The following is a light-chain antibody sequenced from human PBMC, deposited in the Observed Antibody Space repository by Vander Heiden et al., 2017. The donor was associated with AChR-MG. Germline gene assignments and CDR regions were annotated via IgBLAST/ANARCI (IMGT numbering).Light chain of an antibody. V-gene: IGKV1-33*01. Sequence: DIQMTQSPSSLSASVGDRVTISCQASQDISDSLNWYQQKPGRAPKLLIYDAVNLEAGVPSNFSGSGSGTDFTFTIISLQTEHLATYYCQQDDDPPFTFGQGTKVDLK. J-gene: IGKJ3*01. CDR3: QQDDDPPFT. CDR1: QDISDS. CDR2: DAV.